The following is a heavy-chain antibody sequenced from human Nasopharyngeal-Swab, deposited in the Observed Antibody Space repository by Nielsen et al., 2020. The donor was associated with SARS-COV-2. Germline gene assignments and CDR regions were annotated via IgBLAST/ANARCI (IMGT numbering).Heavy chain of an antibody. CDR1: GFTFSGDA. J-gene: IGHJ4*01. V-gene: IGHV3-23*01. CDR2: ISGSGGST. CDR3: AKDLFNPAFDY. D-gene: IGHD1-14*01. Sequence: GESLKISCAASGFTFSGDAMSWDRQAPGKGVEWVSAISGSGGSTYYADSVKGRFTISRDNSKNTLYLQMNSLRAEDTAVYYCAKDLFNPAFDYWGQGTLVTVSS.